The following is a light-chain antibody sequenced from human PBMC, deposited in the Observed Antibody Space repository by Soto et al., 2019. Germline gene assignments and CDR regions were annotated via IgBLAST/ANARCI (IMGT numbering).Light chain of an antibody. CDR3: SSYTDSSNYV. CDR2: QVT. CDR1: SSDLAIYNY. J-gene: IGLJ1*01. Sequence: QSVLTHPASVSGSPGQSITISRTGTSSDLAIYNYVSWYQQQPGEAPKLMIYQVTNRPSGVSNRFSGSRSGNTASLTISGLQAEDEADYYCSSYTDSSNYVFGTVTKVTV. V-gene: IGLV2-14*01.